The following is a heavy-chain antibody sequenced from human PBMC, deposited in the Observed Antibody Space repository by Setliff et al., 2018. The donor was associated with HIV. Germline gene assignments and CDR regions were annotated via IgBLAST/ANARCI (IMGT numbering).Heavy chain of an antibody. D-gene: IGHD2-15*01. CDR2: MCHGGNNN. Sequence: PSETLSLTCGVSGYSISSDYCWGWIRQPPGKGLEWIGNMCHGGNNNYYNPSLKSRVTISVDTSKNQFSVRLSSVSAADTAVYFCASSPAWRSDSGLHTFDYWGQGTLVTVSS. CDR3: ASSPAWRSDSGLHTFDY. V-gene: IGHV4-38-2*01. J-gene: IGHJ4*02. CDR1: GYSISSDYC.